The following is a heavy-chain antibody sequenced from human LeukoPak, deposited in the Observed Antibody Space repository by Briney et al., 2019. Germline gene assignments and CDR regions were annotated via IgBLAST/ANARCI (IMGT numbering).Heavy chain of an antibody. CDR2: ISYDGSNK. Sequence: PGGSLRLSCAASGFTFSSYAMHWVRQAPGKGLEWVAVISYDGSNKDYADSVKGRFTISRDNSKNTLYLQMNSLRAEDTAVYYCARDIYSSSWYPLVYWGQGTLVTVSS. V-gene: IGHV3-30*04. D-gene: IGHD6-13*01. CDR3: ARDIYSSSWYPLVY. J-gene: IGHJ4*02. CDR1: GFTFSSYA.